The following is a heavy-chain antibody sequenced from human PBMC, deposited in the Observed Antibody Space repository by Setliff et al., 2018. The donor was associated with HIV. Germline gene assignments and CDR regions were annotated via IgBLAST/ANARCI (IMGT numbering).Heavy chain of an antibody. CDR3: ARVPYRSAWFSGGHDAFDV. CDR2: ISGYNGNT. V-gene: IGHV1-18*01. CDR1: GYSFARYG. Sequence: ASVKVSCKASGYSFARYGLSWVRQAPGQGLEWMGWISGYNGNTKYVQNLQGRVTMSTDTSTSTVYMELRSLRSDDTAVYYCARVPYRSAWFSGGHDAFDVWGQGTMVTVSS. D-gene: IGHD6-19*01. J-gene: IGHJ3*01.